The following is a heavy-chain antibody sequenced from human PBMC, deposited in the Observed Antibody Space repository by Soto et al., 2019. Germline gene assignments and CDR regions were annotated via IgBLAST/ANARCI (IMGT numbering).Heavy chain of an antibody. J-gene: IGHJ4*02. CDR1: DGSIGSYY. CDR2: IYYSGST. CDR3: ARVVPDKQIGEYLDY. D-gene: IGHD3-16*02. Sequence: SETLSLTCTVSDGSIGSYYWIWIRQPPEKGMEWIGYIYYSGSTNYNPSLKSRVTISVDTSKNQFSLKLSSVTAADTAVYYCARVVPDKQIGEYLDYWGQGTLVTVSS. V-gene: IGHV4-59*01.